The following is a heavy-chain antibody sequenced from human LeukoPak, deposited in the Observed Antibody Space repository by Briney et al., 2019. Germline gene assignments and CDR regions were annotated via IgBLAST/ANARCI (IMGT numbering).Heavy chain of an antibody. J-gene: IGHJ4*02. CDR3: ARAGRSGYDYPNYFDY. Sequence: GGSLRLSCAASGFTFSSYSMNWVRQAPGKGLEWVSSISSSSSYIYCADSVKGRFTISRDNAKNSLYLQMNSLRAEDTAVYYCARAGRSGYDYPNYFDYWGQGTLVTVSS. V-gene: IGHV3-21*01. CDR1: GFTFSSYS. D-gene: IGHD5-12*01. CDR2: ISSSSSYI.